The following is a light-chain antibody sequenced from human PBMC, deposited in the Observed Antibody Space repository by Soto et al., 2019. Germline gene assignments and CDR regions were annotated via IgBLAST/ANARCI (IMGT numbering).Light chain of an antibody. CDR3: GSYTGSITYV. J-gene: IGLJ1*01. V-gene: IGLV2-14*01. CDR2: EVT. CDR1: TSDVGGYNY. Sequence: QSALPQPASVSGSLGQSITISCTGTTSDVGGYNYVSWYQQHPGKAPILMIYEVTNRPSGVSNRFSGSKSGNTASLTISGLQVEDEAEYFCGSYTGSITYVFGTGTKVTVL.